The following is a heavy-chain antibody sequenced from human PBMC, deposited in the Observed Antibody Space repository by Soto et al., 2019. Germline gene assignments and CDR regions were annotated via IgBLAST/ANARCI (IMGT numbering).Heavy chain of an antibody. CDR3: ARGTTASAFSAMDV. V-gene: IGHV3-30-3*01. D-gene: IGHD1-1*01. CDR1: GFTFSNNA. J-gene: IGHJ6*02. CDR2: ISYDGSNK. Sequence: QVQLVESGGGVVQPGRSPRLSCAASGFTFSNNAMDWVRQAPGKGLEWVAVISYDGSNKYIAESVEGRFTISRDNSKNTLFLQMNSLRAEDTAIYYCARGTTASAFSAMDVWGQGTTVTVSS.